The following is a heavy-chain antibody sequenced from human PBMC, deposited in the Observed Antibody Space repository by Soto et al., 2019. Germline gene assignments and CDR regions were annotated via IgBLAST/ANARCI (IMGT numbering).Heavy chain of an antibody. V-gene: IGHV3-30-3*01. CDR1: GFTFSSYA. J-gene: IGHJ4*02. CDR3: ARDKIGLGSGSYFGWYYFDY. Sequence: QVQLVESGGGVVQPGRSLRLSCAASGFTFSSYAMHWVRQAPGKGLEWVAVISYDGSNKYYADSVKGRFTISRDNSKNTLYLQMNSLRAEDTAVYYCARDKIGLGSGSYFGWYYFDYWGQGTLVTVSS. D-gene: IGHD1-26*01. CDR2: ISYDGSNK.